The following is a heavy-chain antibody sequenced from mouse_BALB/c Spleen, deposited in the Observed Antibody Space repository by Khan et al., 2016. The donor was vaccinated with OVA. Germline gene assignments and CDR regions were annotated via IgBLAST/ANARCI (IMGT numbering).Heavy chain of an antibody. CDR3: ASYYNGSSYYAMDY. D-gene: IGHD1-1*01. J-gene: IGHJ4*01. Sequence: EVQLQESGPGLVKPSQSLSLTCTVTGYSITSDYAWNWIRQFPGNKLEWMGYINYSGSTSYNPSLKSRASITRDTSKNQFFLQLKSVTTGDTATYYCASYYNGSSYYAMDYWGQGTSVTVSS. CDR1: GYSITSDYA. CDR2: INYSGST. V-gene: IGHV3-2*02.